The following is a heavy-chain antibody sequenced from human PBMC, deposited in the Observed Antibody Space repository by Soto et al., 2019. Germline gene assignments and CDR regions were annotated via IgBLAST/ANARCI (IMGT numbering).Heavy chain of an antibody. Sequence: ASVKVSCKASDYTFSSYGFSWVRQAPGQGXEWMGWISAYNGNTNYSQKFQDRLTMAIDTSTSTAYMELRSLRSDDTAVYYCARHPPIIGTLRGAPVMAVWGQGTTVTVSS. CDR1: DYTFSSYG. V-gene: IGHV1-18*01. CDR2: ISAYNGNT. J-gene: IGHJ6*02. CDR3: ARHPPIIGTLRGAPVMAV. D-gene: IGHD3-10*01.